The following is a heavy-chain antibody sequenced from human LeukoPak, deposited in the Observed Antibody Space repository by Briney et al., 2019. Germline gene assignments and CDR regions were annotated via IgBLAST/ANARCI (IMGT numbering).Heavy chain of an antibody. V-gene: IGHV4-59*01. CDR1: GDSSSNNY. Sequence: SVTLSLTCAVSGDSSSNNYWTWIRQSPGKGLEWIGYFYYTGSTNYNPSLQSRVTMSVDTSKNQFSLELSSVTSADTAVYYCAQSSGRYLDNWGQGILVTVSS. D-gene: IGHD6-19*01. CDR2: FYYTGST. J-gene: IGHJ4*02. CDR3: AQSSGRYLDN.